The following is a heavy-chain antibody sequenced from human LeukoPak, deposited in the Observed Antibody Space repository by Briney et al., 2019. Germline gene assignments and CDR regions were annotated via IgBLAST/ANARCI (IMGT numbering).Heavy chain of an antibody. CDR2: ISSSSSYI. CDR1: GFTFSSYS. J-gene: IGHJ6*02. D-gene: IGHD6-13*01. Sequence: GGSLRLSCAASGFTFSSYSMNWVRQAPGKGLEWVSSISSSSSYIYYADSVKGRFTISRDNAKNSLYLQMNSLRAEDTAVYYCARDTVSSWTPKLYYYYGMDVWGQGTTVTVSS. V-gene: IGHV3-21*01. CDR3: ARDTVSSWTPKLYYYYGMDV.